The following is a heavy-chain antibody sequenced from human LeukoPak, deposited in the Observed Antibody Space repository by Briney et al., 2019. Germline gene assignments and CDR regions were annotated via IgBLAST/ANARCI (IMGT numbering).Heavy chain of an antibody. J-gene: IGHJ4*02. CDR2: ISAYNGNT. V-gene: IGHV1-18*01. CDR1: GYTFTNCG. D-gene: IGHD2-2*01. CDR3: ARMEDFVVVKPFDY. Sequence: ASVKVSCKASGYTFTNCGISWVRQAPGQGLEWMGWISAYNGNTNYAQKLQGRVTMTTDTSTSTAYMEVRSLRSDDTAVYYCARMEDFVVVKPFDYWGQGTLVTVSS.